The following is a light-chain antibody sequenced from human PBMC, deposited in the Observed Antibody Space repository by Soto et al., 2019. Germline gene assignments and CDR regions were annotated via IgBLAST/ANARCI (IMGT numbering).Light chain of an antibody. CDR2: DAS. V-gene: IGKV1-33*01. CDR1: QDISKF. Sequence: DIQMTQSPSSLSASVGDRVSFTCQASQDISKFLNWYQHKPGQAPSLLIYDASKSQFGVPSRFSGSGSGTDCTFTISSLQPEDNETYYCQQYDNRPFTFGPGTKVDVK. CDR3: QQYDNRPFT. J-gene: IGKJ3*01.